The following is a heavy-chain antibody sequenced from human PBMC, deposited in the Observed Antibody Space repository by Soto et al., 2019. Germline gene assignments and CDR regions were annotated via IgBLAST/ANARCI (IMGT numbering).Heavy chain of an antibody. J-gene: IGHJ3*02. Sequence: QVQLVESGGGVVQPGRSLRLSCAASGFTFSSYAMHWVRQAPGKGLEWVAVISYDGSNKYYADSVKGRFTISRDNYKNTLYLQMNSLSAEDTAVYYCARRASDDAFDIWGQGTMVTVSS. CDR2: ISYDGSNK. CDR3: ARRASDDAFDI. V-gene: IGHV3-30-3*01. CDR1: GFTFSSYA.